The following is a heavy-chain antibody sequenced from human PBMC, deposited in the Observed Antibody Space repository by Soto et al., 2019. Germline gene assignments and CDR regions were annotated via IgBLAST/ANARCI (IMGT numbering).Heavy chain of an antibody. D-gene: IGHD2-8*01. J-gene: IGHJ4*02. CDR1: GFTFSSYG. CDR2: IWYDGSNK. V-gene: IGHV3-33*01. Sequence: GGSLRLSCAASGFTFSSYGMHWVRQAPGKGLEWVAVIWYDGSNKYYADSVKGRFTISRDNSKNTLYLQMNSLRAEDTAVYYCARALYCTNGVCLREDPFDYWGQGTLVTVSS. CDR3: ARALYCTNGVCLREDPFDY.